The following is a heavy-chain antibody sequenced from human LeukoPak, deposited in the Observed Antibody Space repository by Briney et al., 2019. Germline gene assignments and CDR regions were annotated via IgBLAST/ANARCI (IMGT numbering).Heavy chain of an antibody. CDR3: ARDQFGIAAAGAFDY. CDR1: GFTFSDYY. V-gene: IGHV3-11*04. J-gene: IGHJ4*02. D-gene: IGHD6-13*01. CDR2: ISSSGSTI. Sequence: GGSLRLSCAASGFTFSDYYMSWIRQAPGKGLEWVSYISSSGSTIYYADSVKGRFTISRDNAKNSLYLRMNSLRAEDTAVYYCARDQFGIAAAGAFDYWGQGTLVTVSS.